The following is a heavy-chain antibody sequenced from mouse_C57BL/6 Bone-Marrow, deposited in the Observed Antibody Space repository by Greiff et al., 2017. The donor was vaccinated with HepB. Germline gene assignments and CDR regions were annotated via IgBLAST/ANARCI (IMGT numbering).Heavy chain of an antibody. CDR1: GYTFTSYG. CDR3: ARRDGSYAMDY. V-gene: IGHV1-81*01. CDR2: IYPRSGNT. J-gene: IGHJ4*01. D-gene: IGHD3-3*01. Sequence: QVQLQQPGAELARPGASVKLSCKASGYTFTSYGISWVKQRTGQGLEWIGEIYPRSGNTYYNEKFKGKATLTADKSSSTAYMELRSLTSEDSAVYFCARRDGSYAMDYWGQGTSVTVSS.